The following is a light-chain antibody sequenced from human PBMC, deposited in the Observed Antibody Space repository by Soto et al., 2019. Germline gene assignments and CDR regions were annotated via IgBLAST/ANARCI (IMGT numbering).Light chain of an antibody. CDR3: QQYNSWT. V-gene: IGKV1-5*03. CDR1: QSIGNW. J-gene: IGKJ1*01. Sequence: DIQMTQSPSTLSASVGDRVTITCRASQSIGNWLAWYQQKPGKAPKLLIYKASTLESGVPSRFSGSGSGTEFTLTISSLQPDDFATYYCQQYNSWTFGQGTKVEIK. CDR2: KAS.